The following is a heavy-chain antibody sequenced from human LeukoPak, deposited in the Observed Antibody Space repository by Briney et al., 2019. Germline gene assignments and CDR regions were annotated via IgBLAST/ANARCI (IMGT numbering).Heavy chain of an antibody. CDR2: IYRSGST. CDR3: ARHVPVYGFDY. CDR1: GYSISSGYY. D-gene: IGHD2-8*01. Sequence: SETLSLTCAVSGYSISSGYYWGWIRQPPGKGLEWIGSIYRSGSTYYNPSLKSRVTISVDTSKNQFSLKMSSVTAADTAVYYCARHVPVYGFDYWGQGTLVTVSS. J-gene: IGHJ4*02. V-gene: IGHV4-38-2*01.